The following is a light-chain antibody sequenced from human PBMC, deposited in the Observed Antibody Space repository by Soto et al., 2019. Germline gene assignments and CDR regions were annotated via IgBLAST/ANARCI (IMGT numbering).Light chain of an antibody. J-gene: IGKJ1*01. CDR2: DAS. CDR1: QSISSW. V-gene: IGKV1-5*01. Sequence: DIQMTHSPSTLSASVGDRVTITCRASQSISSWLAWYQQKPGKAPKLLIYDASSLESGVPSRFSGSGSGTEFTLTVSSRQPGDFATHYCQQYNSYPWTVGQGTKVEIK. CDR3: QQYNSYPWT.